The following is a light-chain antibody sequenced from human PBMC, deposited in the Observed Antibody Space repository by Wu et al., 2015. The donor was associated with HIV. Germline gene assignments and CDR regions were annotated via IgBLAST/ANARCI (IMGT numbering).Light chain of an antibody. CDR2: GAT. J-gene: IGKJ4*01. V-gene: IGKV3-20*01. Sequence: TVSCRASQXVSSNYLAWYQQKPGQAPRLLIYGATSRATGIPGRFSASGSGADFTLTITRLESEDFAVYFCQQYGNSPLTFGGGTRVEIK. CDR3: QQYGNSPLT. CDR1: QXVSSNY.